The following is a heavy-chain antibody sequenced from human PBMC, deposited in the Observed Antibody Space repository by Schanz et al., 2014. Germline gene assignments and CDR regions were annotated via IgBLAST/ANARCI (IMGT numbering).Heavy chain of an antibody. CDR2: ISYDGRNK. Sequence: QVQLVESGGGVVQPGRSLRLSCAASGFTFSSYAMHWVRQAPGKGLEWVAVISYDGRNKYYADSVKDRFTISRDNSKNTLYLQMNSQRSENTAVYDCAKASYRRKRNFDYWGRGTLVTVSS. CDR3: AKASYRRKRNFDY. CDR1: GFTFSSYA. V-gene: IGHV3-30-3*01. D-gene: IGHD3-10*01. J-gene: IGHJ4*02.